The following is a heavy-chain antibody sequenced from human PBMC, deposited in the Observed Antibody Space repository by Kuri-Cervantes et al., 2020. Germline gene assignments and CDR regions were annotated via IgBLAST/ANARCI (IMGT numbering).Heavy chain of an antibody. CDR2: IWYDGSNK. Sequence: SLKISCAASGFTFSGSAMHWVRQAPGKGLEWVAVIWYDGSNKYYADSVKGRFTISRDNSKNTLYLQMNSLRAEDTAVYYCARGGCSGGSCYSGAFDIWGQGTMVTVSS. D-gene: IGHD2-15*01. V-gene: IGHV3-33*08. J-gene: IGHJ3*02. CDR1: GFTFSGSA. CDR3: ARGGCSGGSCYSGAFDI.